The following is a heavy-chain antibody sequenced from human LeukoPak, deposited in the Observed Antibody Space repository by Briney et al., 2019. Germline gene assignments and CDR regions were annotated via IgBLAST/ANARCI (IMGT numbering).Heavy chain of an antibody. CDR1: GFTFSNYD. CDR3: ARGGGYCSGGNCHLNWFDP. Sequence: GGSLRLSCAASGFTFSNYDMHWVRQATGKGLEWVSTIGTAGDTYYPGSVKGRFTISRENAEKSLYLQMNSLRAGDTAVYYCARGGGYCSGGNCHLNWFDPWGQGTLVTVSS. CDR2: IGTAGDT. D-gene: IGHD2-15*01. V-gene: IGHV3-13*04. J-gene: IGHJ5*02.